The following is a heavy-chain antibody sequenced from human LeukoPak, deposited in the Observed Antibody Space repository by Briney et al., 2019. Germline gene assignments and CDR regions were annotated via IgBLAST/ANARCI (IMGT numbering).Heavy chain of an antibody. CDR1: GGSISSGSYY. CDR3: ARGRGPFGY. Sequence: SETLSLTCTVSGGSISSGSYYWSWIRQLAGKGLEWIGRIYTSGSTNYNPSLKSRVTISVDTSKDQFSLKLSSVTAADTAVYYCARGRGPFGYWGQGTLVTVSS. V-gene: IGHV4-61*02. CDR2: IYTSGST. J-gene: IGHJ4*02. D-gene: IGHD3-10*01.